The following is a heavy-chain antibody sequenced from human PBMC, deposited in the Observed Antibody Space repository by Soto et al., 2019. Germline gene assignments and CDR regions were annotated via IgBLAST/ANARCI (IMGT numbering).Heavy chain of an antibody. J-gene: IGHJ6*03. D-gene: IGHD2-15*01. CDR3: ARAGGARYCSGGSCYFRSYYDYYMDV. CDR1: GYTFTSYD. CDR2: MNPNSGNT. V-gene: IGHV1-8*01. Sequence: ASVKVSCKASGYTFTSYDINWVRQATGQGLEWMGWMNPNSGNTGYAQKFQGRVTMTRNTSISTAYMELSSLRSEDTAVYYCARAGGARYCSGGSCYFRSYYDYYMDVWGKGTTVTVSS.